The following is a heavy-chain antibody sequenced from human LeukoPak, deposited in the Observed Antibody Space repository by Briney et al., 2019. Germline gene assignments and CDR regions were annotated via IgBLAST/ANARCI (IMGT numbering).Heavy chain of an antibody. D-gene: IGHD2-15*01. Sequence: GGSLRLSCVASGFTFNGYSMNWVRQAPGKGLEWISYINGRGDAIYYADFARGRFTISRDNAENSLFLQTSSLRVEDTALYYCARDLPFGYSIDYWGQGTPVTVSS. CDR1: GFTFNGYS. CDR3: ARDLPFGYSIDY. CDR2: INGRGDAI. J-gene: IGHJ4*02. V-gene: IGHV3-48*01.